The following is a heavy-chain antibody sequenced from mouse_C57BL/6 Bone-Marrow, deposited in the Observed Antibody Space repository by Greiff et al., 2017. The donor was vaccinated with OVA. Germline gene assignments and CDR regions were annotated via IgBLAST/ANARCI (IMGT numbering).Heavy chain of an antibody. Sequence: EVQRVESGGGLVKPGGSLKLSCAASGFTFSDYGMHWVRQAPEKGLEWVAYISSGSSTIYYADTVKGRFTISRDNAKNTLFLQMTSLRSEDTAMYYCANARDGYSAWFAYWGQGTLVTVSA. J-gene: IGHJ3*01. CDR3: ANARDGYSAWFAY. V-gene: IGHV5-17*01. CDR2: ISSGSSTI. CDR1: GFTFSDYG. D-gene: IGHD2-3*01.